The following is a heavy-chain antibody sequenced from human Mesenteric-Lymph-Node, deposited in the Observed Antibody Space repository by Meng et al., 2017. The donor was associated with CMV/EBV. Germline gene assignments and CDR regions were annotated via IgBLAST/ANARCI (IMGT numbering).Heavy chain of an antibody. Sequence: ASVKVSCKASGYTFTGYYMSWVRQAPGQGLEWMRWINPNSGGTNYAKKFQGRVTMTRDTSISTAYMELSRLRSDDTAVYYCARDCGGGSCYSGYYYYYYGMDVWGQGTTVTVSS. D-gene: IGHD2-15*01. CDR3: ARDCGGGSCYSGYYYYYYGMDV. CDR2: INPNSGGT. V-gene: IGHV1-2*02. J-gene: IGHJ6*02. CDR1: GYTFTGYY.